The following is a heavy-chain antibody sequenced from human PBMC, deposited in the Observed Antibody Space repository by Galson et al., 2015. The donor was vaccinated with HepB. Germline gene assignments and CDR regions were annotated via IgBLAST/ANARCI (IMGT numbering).Heavy chain of an antibody. CDR2: IRWNSNSA. CDR1: GFTFDDYA. Sequence: SLRLSCAASGFTFDDYAMHWVRQAPGKGLEWVSGIRWNSNSAGYADSVKGRFTISRDNAKNSVYLQMNSLRTEDTALYYCAKDNWRDSNYGSFLGYWGQGTLVTVSS. D-gene: IGHD4-11*01. J-gene: IGHJ4*02. V-gene: IGHV3-9*01. CDR3: AKDNWRDSNYGSFLGY.